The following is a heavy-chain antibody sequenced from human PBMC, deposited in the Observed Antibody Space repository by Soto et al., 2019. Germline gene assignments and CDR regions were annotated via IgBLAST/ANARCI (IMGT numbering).Heavy chain of an antibody. CDR2: ISGSGGST. J-gene: IGHJ6*02. V-gene: IGHV3-23*01. D-gene: IGHD6-13*01. CDR1: GFTFSSYA. CDR3: AGMAAGGYYYYGMDV. Sequence: LSLTCAASGFTFSSYAMSWVRQAPGKGLEWVSAISGSGGSTYYADSVKGRFTISRDNSKNTLYLQMNSLRAEDTAVYYCAGMAAGGYYYYGMDVWGQGTTVTVSS.